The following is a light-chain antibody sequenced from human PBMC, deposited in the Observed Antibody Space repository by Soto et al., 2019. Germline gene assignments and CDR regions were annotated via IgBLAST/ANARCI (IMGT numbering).Light chain of an antibody. CDR1: QGLLDSNGYNY. V-gene: IGKV2-28*01. J-gene: IGKJ1*01. CDR3: MQALQTPRT. Sequence: DIVMTQSPLSLPVTPGEPASISCRSSQGLLDSNGYNYLDWYLQKPGQSPQILIYLASNRASGVPDRFSGSGSGTDFTLKISRVEAEDVGIYYCMQALQTPRTFGQGTKVEIK. CDR2: LAS.